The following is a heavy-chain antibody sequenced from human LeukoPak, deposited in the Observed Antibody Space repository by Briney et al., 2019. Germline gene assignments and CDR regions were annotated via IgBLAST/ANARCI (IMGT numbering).Heavy chain of an antibody. J-gene: IGHJ4*02. Sequence: ASVKVSCKASGYTFTSYGISWVRQAPGQGLEWMGWISAYNGNTNYAQKLQGRVTMTTDTSTSTAYMELRSLRSDDTAVYYCARDRTYEFWSGQPSRSAWDRWGQGTLVTVSS. CDR3: ARDRTYEFWSGQPSRSAWDR. CDR2: ISAYNGNT. V-gene: IGHV1-18*01. CDR1: GYTFTSYG. D-gene: IGHD3-3*01.